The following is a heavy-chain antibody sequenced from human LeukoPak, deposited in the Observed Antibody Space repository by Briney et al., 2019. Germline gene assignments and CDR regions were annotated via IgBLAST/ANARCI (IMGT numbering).Heavy chain of an antibody. CDR3: ARAEYYYDSSGYSYYHYYYMDV. Sequence: PSETLSLTCTVSGGSISSYYWSWIRQPPGRGLEWIGYIYYSGSTNYNPSLKSRVTISVDTSKNQFSLKLSSVTAADTAVYYCARAEYYYDSSGYSYYHYYYMDVWGKGTTVTISS. CDR1: GGSISSYY. CDR2: IYYSGST. J-gene: IGHJ6*03. V-gene: IGHV4-59*01. D-gene: IGHD3-22*01.